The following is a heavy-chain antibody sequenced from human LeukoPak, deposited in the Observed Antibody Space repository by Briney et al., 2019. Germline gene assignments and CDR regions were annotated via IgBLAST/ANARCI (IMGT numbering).Heavy chain of an antibody. V-gene: IGHV4-59*01. D-gene: IGHD2-8*01. CDR3: ARDVLGFHYFDY. J-gene: IGHJ4*02. CDR1: GGSFSGYN. Sequence: SETLSLTCAVYGGSFSGYNWSWIRQPPGKGLEWIGYIYYSGSTNYNPSLKSRVTISVDTSKNQFSLKLSSVTAADTAVYYCARDVLGFHYFDYWGQGTLVTVSS. CDR2: IYYSGST.